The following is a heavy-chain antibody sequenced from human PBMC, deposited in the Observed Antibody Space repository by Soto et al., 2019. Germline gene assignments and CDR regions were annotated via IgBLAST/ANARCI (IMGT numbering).Heavy chain of an antibody. Sequence: GGSLRLSCAASGFTFSSYSMVWVRQAPEKGLEWVSSIGGSSGHIYYADSVKGRFTISRDNAKNSLYLQMNSLRAEDTAVYYCARARTTPLDYWGQGNLVTVS. CDR1: GFTFSSYS. J-gene: IGHJ4*02. D-gene: IGHD4-17*01. V-gene: IGHV3-21*01. CDR3: ARARTTPLDY. CDR2: IGGSSGHI.